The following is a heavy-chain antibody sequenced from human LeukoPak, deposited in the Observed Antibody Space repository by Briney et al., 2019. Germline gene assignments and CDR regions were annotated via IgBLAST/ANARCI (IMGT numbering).Heavy chain of an antibody. D-gene: IGHD3-16*01. CDR2: INHSGST. Sequence: SETLSLTCTVSGGSISSYYWSWIRQPPGKGLEWIGEINHSGSTNYNPSLKSRVTISVDTSKNQFSLKLSSVTAADTAVYYCASKSRGIGFDGAFDIWGQGTMVTVSS. V-gene: IGHV4-34*01. J-gene: IGHJ3*02. CDR3: ASKSRGIGFDGAFDI. CDR1: GGSISSYY.